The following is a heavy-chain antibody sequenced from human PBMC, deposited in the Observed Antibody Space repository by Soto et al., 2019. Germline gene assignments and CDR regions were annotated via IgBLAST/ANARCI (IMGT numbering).Heavy chain of an antibody. CDR3: ARDKGTGVVIPPSGMDV. D-gene: IGHD3-3*01. CDR1: GYTFTGYY. J-gene: IGHJ6*02. Sequence: ASVKVSCKASGYTFTGYYMHWVRQAPGQGLEWMGWINPNSGGTNYAQKFQGWVTMTRDTSISTAYMELSRLRSDDTAVYYCARDKGTGVVIPPSGMDVWGQGTTVTVSS. CDR2: INPNSGGT. V-gene: IGHV1-2*04.